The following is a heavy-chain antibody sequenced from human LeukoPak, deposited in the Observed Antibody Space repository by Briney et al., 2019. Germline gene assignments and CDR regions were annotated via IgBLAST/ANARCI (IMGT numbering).Heavy chain of an antibody. V-gene: IGHV4-30-4*08. Sequence: SQTLSLTCTVSGDSISSDDYYWTWIRQPPGKGLEWIGYIFYSGSTYYNPSLKSRVTISVDTSKNQFSLRLNSVTVADTAVYYCVREMAKSSRGHFDYWGQGTLVTVSS. J-gene: IGHJ4*02. CDR2: IFYSGST. D-gene: IGHD5-24*01. CDR1: GDSISSDDYY. CDR3: VREMAKSSRGHFDY.